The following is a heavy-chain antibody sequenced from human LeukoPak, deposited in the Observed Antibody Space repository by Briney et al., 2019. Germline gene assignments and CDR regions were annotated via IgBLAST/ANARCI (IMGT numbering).Heavy chain of an antibody. CDR1: GYTLTELS. D-gene: IGHD2-15*01. J-gene: IGHJ5*02. CDR3: ALGGGLRGWFDP. Sequence: ASVKVSCKVSGYTLTELSMHWVRQAPGKGLAWMGGFDPEDGETIYAQKFQGRVTMTEDTSTDTAYIEVSSLRSEDTAVYYCALGGGLRGWFDPWGQGTLVTVSS. V-gene: IGHV1-24*01. CDR2: FDPEDGET.